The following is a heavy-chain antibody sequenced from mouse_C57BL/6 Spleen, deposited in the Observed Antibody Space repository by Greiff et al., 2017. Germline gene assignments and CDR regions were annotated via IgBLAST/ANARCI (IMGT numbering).Heavy chain of an antibody. V-gene: IGHV1-50*01. CDR3: ARRSVYYSNVDD. D-gene: IGHD2-5*01. CDR2: IDPSDSYT. CDR1: GYTFTSYW. Sequence: QVQLQQPGAELVKPGASVKLSCKASGYTFTSYWMQWVKQRPGQGLEWIGEIDPSDSYTNYNQKFKGKATVTVDTSSSTAYMQLSSLTSEDSAVYYCARRSVYYSNVDDWGQGTTLTVSS. J-gene: IGHJ2*01.